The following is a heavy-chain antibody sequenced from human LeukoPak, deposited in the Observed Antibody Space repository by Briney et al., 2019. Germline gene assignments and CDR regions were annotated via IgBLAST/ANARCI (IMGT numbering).Heavy chain of an antibody. D-gene: IGHD3-3*01. CDR3: ARQDYDFWSGYYDY. CDR2: IYYTGST. J-gene: IGHJ4*02. Sequence: SETLSLTCTVSGGSISSYYWSWIRQPPGKGLEWIGHIYYTGSTNYNPSLKSRVAISVDTSKNQFSMKLTSVTAADTAVYFCARQDYDFWSGYYDYWGQGTLVTVSS. CDR1: GGSISSYY. V-gene: IGHV4-59*08.